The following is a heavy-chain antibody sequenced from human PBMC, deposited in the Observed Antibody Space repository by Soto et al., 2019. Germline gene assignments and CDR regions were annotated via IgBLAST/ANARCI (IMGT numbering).Heavy chain of an antibody. CDR1: GGSISSVVYY. J-gene: IGHJ6*02. Sequence: QVQLQESGTGLVKPSQTLSLTCSVSGGSISSVVYYWSWIRQPPGKGLEWMGYIYYSANTHYNPSLKGRVSISADTSKNQFSLNLSSVTAADTAVYYCSRSGGNSYYYGMDVWGQGTTVTVS. CDR2: IYYSANT. V-gene: IGHV4-31*02. D-gene: IGHD3-10*01. CDR3: SRSGGNSYYYGMDV.